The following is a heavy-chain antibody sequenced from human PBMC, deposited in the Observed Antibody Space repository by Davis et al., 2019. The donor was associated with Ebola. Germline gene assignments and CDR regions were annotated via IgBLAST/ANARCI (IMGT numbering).Heavy chain of an antibody. CDR1: GFSFRSYW. Sequence: ESPKTPFVVPGFSFRSYWLHWVRQAPGKGPVWVSRIKSDGSTKSYADSVKGRFTISRDNAKNTLNLQMNSLRTEDTAVYYCARAGEKRNALAVWGQGTAVTVSS. J-gene: IGHJ6*02. CDR2: IKSDGSTK. CDR3: ARAGEKRNALAV. V-gene: IGHV3-74*01. D-gene: IGHD1-1*01.